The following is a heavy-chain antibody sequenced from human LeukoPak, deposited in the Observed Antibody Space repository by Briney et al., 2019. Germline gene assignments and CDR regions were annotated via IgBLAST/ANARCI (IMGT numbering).Heavy chain of an antibody. CDR2: INPSGGST. V-gene: IGHV1-46*01. J-gene: IGHJ4*02. Sequence: VASVKVSCKASGYTFTSYYMHWVRQAPGRGLEWMGIINPSGGSTSYAQKFQGRVTMTRDTSTSTVYMELSSLRSEDTAVYYCARDFWYYYDSSGYYYDYWGQGTLVTVSS. CDR3: ARDFWYYYDSSGYYYDY. D-gene: IGHD3-22*01. CDR1: GYTFTSYY.